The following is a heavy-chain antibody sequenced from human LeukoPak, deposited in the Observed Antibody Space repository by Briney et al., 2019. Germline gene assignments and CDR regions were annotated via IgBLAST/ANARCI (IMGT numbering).Heavy chain of an antibody. J-gene: IGHJ5*02. CDR3: ARTPVVVPAAEYNWFDP. Sequence: ASGKVSCKASGYTFTSYDINWVRQATGQGLEGRGWMNPNSGNTGYAQKFQGRVTMNRNTSKSTAYMELSSLRSEDTAVYYCARTPVVVPAAEYNWFDPWGQGTLVTVSS. D-gene: IGHD2-2*01. CDR2: MNPNSGNT. V-gene: IGHV1-8*02. CDR1: GYTFTSYD.